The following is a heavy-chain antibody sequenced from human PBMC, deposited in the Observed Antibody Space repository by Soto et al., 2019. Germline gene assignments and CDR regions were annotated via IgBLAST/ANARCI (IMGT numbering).Heavy chain of an antibody. CDR1: AYTFSSYG. J-gene: IGHJ6*02. Sequence: GASVKVSCKASAYTFSSYGINWVRQAPGQGLEWLGWISPYDGNTKYAQILQGRVSMTTDTSTKTAYMEVRSLRSDDTAVYYCARGGYYDSSGSRNYHYYGMNVWGQGTTVTVSS. CDR2: ISPYDGNT. CDR3: ARGGYYDSSGSRNYHYYGMNV. V-gene: IGHV1-18*01. D-gene: IGHD3-22*01.